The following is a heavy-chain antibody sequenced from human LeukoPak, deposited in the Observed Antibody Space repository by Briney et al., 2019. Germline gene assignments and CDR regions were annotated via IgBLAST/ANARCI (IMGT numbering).Heavy chain of an antibody. J-gene: IGHJ4*02. V-gene: IGHV3-15*01. D-gene: IGHD3-22*01. CDR3: TTGRRYYDSSGYYPYYFDY. CDR1: GITFSDAW. Sequence: GGSLGLSCAASGITFSDAWMTWVRQAPGKGLEWVGRIKSRPDDGTTDYAAPVKGRFSISRDDSKNTLFLQMNSLKTEDTAVYYCTTGRRYYDSSGYYPYYFDYWGQGTLVTVSS. CDR2: IKSRPDDGTT.